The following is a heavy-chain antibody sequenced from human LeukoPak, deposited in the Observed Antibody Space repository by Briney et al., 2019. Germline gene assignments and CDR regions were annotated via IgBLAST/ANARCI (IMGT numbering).Heavy chain of an antibody. V-gene: IGHV4-38-2*01. CDR1: GYSISSGYY. CDR2: IYHSGST. J-gene: IGHJ4*02. D-gene: IGHD3-22*01. CDR3: ASTTYYYDSSGYSADY. Sequence: SETLSLTCAVSGYSISSGYYWGWIRQPPGKGLEWIGSIYHSGSTYYNPSLKSRVTISVDTSKNQFSLKLSSVTAADTAVYYCASTTYYYDSSGYSADYWGQGTLVTVSS.